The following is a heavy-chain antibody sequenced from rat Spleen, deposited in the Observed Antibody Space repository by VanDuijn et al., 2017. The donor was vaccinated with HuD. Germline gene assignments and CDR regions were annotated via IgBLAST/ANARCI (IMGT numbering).Heavy chain of an antibody. CDR1: GFTFSNYD. J-gene: IGHJ2*01. D-gene: IGHD1-12*02. Sequence: EVQLVESGGGLVQPGRSMKLSCAASGFTFSNYDMAWVRQAPTKGLEWVASISYDGSSTYYRDSVKGRFTISRDNAKSTLYLQMDSLRSEDTATYYCTTDPRWARYWGQGVMVTVSS. CDR3: TTDPRWARY. V-gene: IGHV5-20*01. CDR2: ISYDGSST.